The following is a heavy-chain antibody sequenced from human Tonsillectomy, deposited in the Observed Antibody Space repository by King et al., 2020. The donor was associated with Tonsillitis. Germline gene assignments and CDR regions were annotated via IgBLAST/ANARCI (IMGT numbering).Heavy chain of an antibody. J-gene: IGHJ4*02. CDR3: TVQSLGWGGDFDY. D-gene: IGHD6-19*01. CDR1: GFTVSSSY. CDR2: IYDYGST. V-gene: IGHV3-53*04. Sequence: VQLVESGGGFVQPGGSLRLSCAGSGFTVSSSYMSWVRQAPGKGLEWISVIYDYGSTFYAESVKGRFTISRHTSENTLYLQMNSLRAEDTAVYYCTVQSLGWGGDFDYWGQGTLVTVSS.